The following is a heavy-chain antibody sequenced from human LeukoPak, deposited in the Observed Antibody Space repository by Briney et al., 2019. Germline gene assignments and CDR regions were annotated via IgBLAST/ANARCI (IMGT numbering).Heavy chain of an antibody. CDR3: ARHEVYSSSLYKRQCDY. CDR1: GGSFSGYY. Sequence: SETLSLTCAVYGGSFSGYYWSWIRQPPGKGLEWIGSIYYSGSTYYNPSLKSRVTISVDTSKNQFSLKLSSVTAADTAVYYCARHEVYSSSLYKRQCDYWGQGTLVTVSS. J-gene: IGHJ4*02. D-gene: IGHD6-13*01. V-gene: IGHV4-34*01. CDR2: IYYSGST.